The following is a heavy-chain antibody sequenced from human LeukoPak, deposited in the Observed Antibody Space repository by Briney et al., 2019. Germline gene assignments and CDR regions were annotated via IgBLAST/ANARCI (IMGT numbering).Heavy chain of an antibody. J-gene: IGHJ4*02. CDR1: GFTFSSYE. V-gene: IGHV3-48*03. CDR3: ARGWGEKGRCRGGTCNNPQFDY. CDR2: INSSGSTI. D-gene: IGHD2-15*01. Sequence: GGSLRLSCAASGFTFSSYEMNWVRQAPGKGLEWVSYINSSGSTIYYADSVRARFTISRDNAKNSLYLQMNSLRAEDTAVYYCARGWGEKGRCRGGTCNNPQFDYWGQGILVTVSS.